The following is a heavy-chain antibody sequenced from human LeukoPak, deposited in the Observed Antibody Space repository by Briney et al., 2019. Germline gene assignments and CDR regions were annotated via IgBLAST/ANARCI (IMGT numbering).Heavy chain of an antibody. V-gene: IGHV4-38-2*02. CDR1: GYSISSGYY. J-gene: IGHJ5*02. CDR3: ARGYTVVTPNWFDP. D-gene: IGHD4-23*01. Sequence: SETLSLTCTVSGYSISSGYYWGWIRQPPGKGLEWIGSIYHSGSTYYNPSLKSRVTISVDTSKNQFSLKLSSVTAADTAVYYCARGYTVVTPNWFDPWGQGTLVTVSS. CDR2: IYHSGST.